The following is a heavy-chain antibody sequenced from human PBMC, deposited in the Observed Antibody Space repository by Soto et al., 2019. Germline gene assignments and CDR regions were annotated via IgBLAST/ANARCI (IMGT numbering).Heavy chain of an antibody. CDR3: AGPYCSGGSCYLSYYYGMDV. CDR2: IYYSGST. J-gene: IGHJ6*02. D-gene: IGHD2-15*01. V-gene: IGHV4-39*01. CDR1: GGSISSSSYY. Sequence: SETLSLTCTVSGGSISSSSYYWGWIRQPPGKGLEWIGSIYYSGSTYYNPSLKSRVTISVDTSKNQFSLKLSSVTAADTAVYYCAGPYCSGGSCYLSYYYGMDVWGQGTTVTSP.